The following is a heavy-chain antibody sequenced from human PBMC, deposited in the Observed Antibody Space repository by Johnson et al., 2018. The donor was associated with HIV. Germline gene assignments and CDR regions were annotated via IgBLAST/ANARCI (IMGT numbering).Heavy chain of an antibody. Sequence: MQLVESGGGLVQPGGSLRLSCAASGFTVSSNYMSWVRQAPGKGLEWVSVIYSGGSTYYADSVKGRFTISRDNSKNTRYLQMNSVRAEDTAVYYCARGLGSRSAFDIWGQGTMVTVSS. CDR2: IYSGGST. CDR3: ARGLGSRSAFDI. CDR1: GFTVSSNY. D-gene: IGHD2-2*01. V-gene: IGHV3-66*01. J-gene: IGHJ3*02.